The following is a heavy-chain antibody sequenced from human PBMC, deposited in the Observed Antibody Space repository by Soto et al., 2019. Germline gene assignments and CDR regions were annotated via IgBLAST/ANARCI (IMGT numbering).Heavy chain of an antibody. CDR1: GFTFSNYA. CDR3: ARDRKVRTVTLVDL. Sequence: GGSLRLSCAASGFTFSNYAMHWVRQSPGKGLEWVAIISYDGRNKYYIDSVKGRFTVSRDNSKNTLYLQMDSLRPEDTALYYCARDRKVRTVTLVDLWGQGTPVTVSS. V-gene: IGHV3-30*04. CDR2: ISYDGRNK. D-gene: IGHD4-4*01. J-gene: IGHJ4*02.